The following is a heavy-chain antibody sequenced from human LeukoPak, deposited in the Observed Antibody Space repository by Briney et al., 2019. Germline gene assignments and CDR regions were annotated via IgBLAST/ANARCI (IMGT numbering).Heavy chain of an antibody. J-gene: IGHJ5*02. D-gene: IGHD6-13*01. CDR3: ARHMKGYSSSLSWFDP. V-gene: IGHV4-38-2*01. CDR1: GYSISSGYY. CDR2: IYHSGST. Sequence: PSETLSLTCAVSGYSISSGYYWGWIRQPPGKGLEWIGSIYHSGSTYYNPSLKSRVTISVDTSKNQFSLKLSSVTAADTAVYYCARHMKGYSSSLSWFDPWGQGTLVTVSS.